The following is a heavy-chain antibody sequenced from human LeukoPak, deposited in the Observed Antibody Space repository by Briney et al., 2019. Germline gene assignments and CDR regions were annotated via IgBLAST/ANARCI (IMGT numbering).Heavy chain of an antibody. V-gene: IGHV4-4*07. CDR1: GGSISSFY. CDR3: ARLRAAAGPYYFDY. CDR2: IYTSGTT. D-gene: IGHD6-13*01. J-gene: IGHJ4*02. Sequence: PPETLSLTCAVSGGSISSFYWSWIRQPAGKGLEWIGRIYTSGTTNYNPSLKSRVTMSVDTSKNQFSLKLSSVTAADTAVYYCARLRAAAGPYYFDYWGQGTLATVSS.